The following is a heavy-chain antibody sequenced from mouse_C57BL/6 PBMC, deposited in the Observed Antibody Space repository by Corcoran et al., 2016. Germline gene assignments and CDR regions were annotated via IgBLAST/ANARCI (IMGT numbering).Heavy chain of an antibody. D-gene: IGHD3-2*02. J-gene: IGHJ3*01. Sequence: QIQLVQSGPELKKPGETVKISCKASGYTFTTYGMSWVKQAPGKGLKWMGWINTYSGVPTYADDFKGRFAFSLETSASTAYLQINNLKNEDTATYFCAKEKKPSAFAYWGQGTLVTVSA. CDR2: INTYSGVP. V-gene: IGHV9-3*01. CDR1: GYTFTTYG. CDR3: AKEKKPSAFAY.